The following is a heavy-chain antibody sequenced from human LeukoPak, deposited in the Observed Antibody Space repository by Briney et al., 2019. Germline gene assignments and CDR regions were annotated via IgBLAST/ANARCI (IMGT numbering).Heavy chain of an antibody. V-gene: IGHV4-59*01. J-gene: IGHJ6*02. CDR3: ARVVLGYYYAMDV. Sequence: SETLSLTCTVSGGSINNYYWSWIRQPPGKGLEWIGYIYNSGNTNSNPSLKSRVTISLDTSKNQFSLKLSSVTAADTAGYYCARVVLGYYYAMDVWGQGTTVTVSS. CDR2: IYNSGNT. D-gene: IGHD4/OR15-4a*01. CDR1: GGSINNYY.